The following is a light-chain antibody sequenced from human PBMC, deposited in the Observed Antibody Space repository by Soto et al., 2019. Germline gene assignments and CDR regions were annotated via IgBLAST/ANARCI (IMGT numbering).Light chain of an antibody. CDR3: QQYGSSPTIT. J-gene: IGKJ5*01. CDR2: GAS. V-gene: IGKV3-20*01. CDR1: QSVNSN. Sequence: EIVMTQSPATLSVSPGERATLSCRASQSVNSNLAWYQQKPGQGHRLLIYGASSRATGIPDRFSGSGSGTDFTLTISRLEPEDFAVYYGQQYGSSPTITFGQGTRLENK.